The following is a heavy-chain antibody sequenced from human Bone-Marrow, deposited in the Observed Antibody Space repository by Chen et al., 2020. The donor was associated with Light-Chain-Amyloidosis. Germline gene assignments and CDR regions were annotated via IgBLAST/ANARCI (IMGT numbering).Heavy chain of an antibody. CDR2: ISTDTGKT. CDR1: GYRFPTHG. D-gene: IGHD3-10*01. V-gene: IGHV1-18*04. J-gene: IGHJ5*02. Sequence: QVQLLQSGAEVREPGASVQVSCKASGYRFPTHGITWVRQAPGQGLEWMGWISTDTGKTNDARKLQGRVSMTTDTSASTAYMDLWSLTSDDTGVYYCARDGEEKNWFDPWGQGTLVTVSS. CDR3: ARDGEEKNWFDP.